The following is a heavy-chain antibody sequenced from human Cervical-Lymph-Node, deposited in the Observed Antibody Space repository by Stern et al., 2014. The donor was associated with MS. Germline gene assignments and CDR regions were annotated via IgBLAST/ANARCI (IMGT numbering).Heavy chain of an antibody. J-gene: IGHJ4*02. Sequence: QITLKESGPTLVKPTQTVTLTCTLSGFSVATAGVGVGWIRQPPGKALEWLAVLYLDGCKLYSPSLKNRLTIIKDTSKNQVVLTMTNVDPVDTATYYCAHSRVKYCRGGTCYSSLFDYWGQGTLVTVSS. V-gene: IGHV2-5*02. D-gene: IGHD2-15*01. CDR1: GFSVATAGVG. CDR2: LYLDGCK. CDR3: AHSRVKYCRGGTCYSSLFDY.